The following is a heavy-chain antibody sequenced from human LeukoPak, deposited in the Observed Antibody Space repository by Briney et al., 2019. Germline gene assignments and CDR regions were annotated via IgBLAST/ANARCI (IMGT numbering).Heavy chain of an antibody. J-gene: IGHJ4*02. CDR1: SGSISSYY. Sequence: SETLSLTCTVSSGSISSYYWSWIRQPPGKGLEWIGYIYYTGSTNYNPSLKSRVTISVDTSKNQFSLKLSSVTAADTAVYYCARSGYSYGSEGYFNYWGQGTLVTVSS. CDR2: IYYTGST. CDR3: ARSGYSYGSEGYFNY. V-gene: IGHV4-59*08. D-gene: IGHD5-18*01.